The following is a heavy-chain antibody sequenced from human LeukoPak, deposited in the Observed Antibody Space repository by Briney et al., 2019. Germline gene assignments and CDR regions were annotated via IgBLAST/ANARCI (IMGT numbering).Heavy chain of an antibody. Sequence: GESLKISCKGSGYSFNSYWIGWVRQMPEKGLEWVAIIYPGDSDTRYSPSFQGQVTISADKSISTAYLQWSSLKASDTAMYYCARHETGPYFDYWGQGTLVTVSS. CDR2: IYPGDSDT. CDR1: GYSFNSYW. J-gene: IGHJ4*02. D-gene: IGHD1-1*01. CDR3: ARHETGPYFDY. V-gene: IGHV5-51*01.